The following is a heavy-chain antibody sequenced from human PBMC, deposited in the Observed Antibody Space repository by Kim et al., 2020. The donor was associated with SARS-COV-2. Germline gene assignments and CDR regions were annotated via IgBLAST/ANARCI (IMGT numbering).Heavy chain of an antibody. CDR2: IYSGGTT. CDR1: GFTVSNNY. D-gene: IGHD1-1*01. CDR3: ARGEQSVLERDYYYAMDV. J-gene: IGHJ6*02. V-gene: IGHV3-53*01. Sequence: GGSLRLSCAASGFTVSNNYMSWVRQAPGKGLEWVSLIYSGGTTYYADSVRGRFTISRDNSKNTLYLQMNSLRAEDTAVYYCARGEQSVLERDYYYAMDVWGQGTTVTVSS.